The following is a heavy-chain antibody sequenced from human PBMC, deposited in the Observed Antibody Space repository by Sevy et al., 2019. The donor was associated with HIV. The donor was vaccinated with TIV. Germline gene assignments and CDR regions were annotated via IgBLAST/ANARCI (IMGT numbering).Heavy chain of an antibody. CDR3: ARRRNIAAADYYFDY. CDR1: GYSFISYW. Sequence: GESLKISCKTSGYSFISYWIGWVRQMPGKGLEWMGIIYPGDSDARYSPSFQGQVTISADKSISTAYLQWSSLRASYTAMYYCARRRNIAAADYYFDYWGQGTLVTVSS. J-gene: IGHJ4*02. D-gene: IGHD6-13*01. V-gene: IGHV5-51*01. CDR2: IYPGDSDA.